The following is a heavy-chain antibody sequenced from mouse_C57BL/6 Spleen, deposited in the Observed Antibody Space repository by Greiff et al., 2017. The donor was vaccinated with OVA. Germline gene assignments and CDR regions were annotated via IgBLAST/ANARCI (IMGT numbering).Heavy chain of an antibody. CDR1: GFNIKDYY. J-gene: IGHJ3*01. CDR2: IDPEDGET. D-gene: IGHD2-4*01. CDR3: ARYYDQPWFAY. V-gene: IGHV14-2*01. Sequence: VQLKESGAELVKPGASVKLSCTASGFNIKDYYMHWVKQRTEQGLEWIGRIDPEDGETKYAPKFQGKATITADTSSNTAYLQLSSLTSEDTAVYYCARYYDQPWFAYWGQGTLVTVSA.